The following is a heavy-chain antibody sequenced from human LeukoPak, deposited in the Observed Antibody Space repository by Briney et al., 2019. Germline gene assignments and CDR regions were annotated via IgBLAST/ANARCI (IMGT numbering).Heavy chain of an antibody. CDR2: ITGNDGSP. D-gene: IGHD3-22*01. Sequence: GGSLRLSCAASGFTFTSYAMSWVRQAPGKGLEWVATITGNDGSPYYANSVKGRFTISRDNSKNTLYLQMNSLRAEDTAVYYCAKGGNYDSSASPYYYFYYMDVWGKGTTVTVSS. CDR1: GFTFTSYA. J-gene: IGHJ6*03. CDR3: AKGGNYDSSASPYYYFYYMDV. V-gene: IGHV3-23*01.